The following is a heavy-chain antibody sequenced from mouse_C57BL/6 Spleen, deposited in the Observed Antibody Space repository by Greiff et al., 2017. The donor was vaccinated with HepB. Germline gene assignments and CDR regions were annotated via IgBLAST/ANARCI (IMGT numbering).Heavy chain of an antibody. D-gene: IGHD3-2*02. Sequence: EVKLMESGPGLVKPSQSLSLTCSVTGYSITSGYYWNWIRQFPGNKLEWMGYISYDGSNNYNPSLKNRISITRDTSKNQFFLKLNSVTTEDTATYYCAREDSSGYERFAYWGQGTLVTVSA. V-gene: IGHV3-6*01. J-gene: IGHJ3*01. CDR1: GYSITSGYY. CDR2: ISYDGSN. CDR3: AREDSSGYERFAY.